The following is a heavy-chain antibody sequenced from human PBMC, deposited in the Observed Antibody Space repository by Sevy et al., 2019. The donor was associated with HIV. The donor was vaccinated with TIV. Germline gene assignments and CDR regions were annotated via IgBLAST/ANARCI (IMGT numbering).Heavy chain of an antibody. V-gene: IGHV3-30-3*01. J-gene: IGHJ4*02. CDR1: EFMFRTYA. CDR3: ARDAGYSTDWYPSDY. Sequence: GGSLRLSCAASEFMFRTYAMHWVRQAPGKGLEWVAVISYDGSRHYYGESVKGRFTISRDNSKNTLFLQMNSLRLEDTAFYYCARDAGYSTDWYPSDYWGQGTLVTVSS. CDR2: ISYDGSRH. D-gene: IGHD6-19*01.